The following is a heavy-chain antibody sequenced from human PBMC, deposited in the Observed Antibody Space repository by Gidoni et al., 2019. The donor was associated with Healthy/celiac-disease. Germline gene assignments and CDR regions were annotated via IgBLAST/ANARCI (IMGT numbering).Heavy chain of an antibody. D-gene: IGHD4-17*01. J-gene: IGHJ2*01. Sequence: QLPLQESGPGLVKPSETLSLTCTVSGDSLSSSSYYWGLLRQPPGKGLEWIGSIYYSGSTYYNPYLKSRVTISVDTSKNQFSLKLSSVTAADTAVYYCARPETFPGTTVVTPSRGWYFDLWGRGTLVTVSS. V-gene: IGHV4-39*01. CDR1: GDSLSSSSYY. CDR3: ARPETFPGTTVVTPSRGWYFDL. CDR2: IYYSGST.